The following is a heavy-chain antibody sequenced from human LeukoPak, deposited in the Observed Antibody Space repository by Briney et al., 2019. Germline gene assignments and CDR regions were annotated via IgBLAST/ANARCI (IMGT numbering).Heavy chain of an antibody. CDR1: GFTVSSNY. J-gene: IGHJ6*04. D-gene: IGHD5-18*01. CDR3: ATPPPYTSSGMDV. V-gene: IGHV3-53*04. Sequence: PGGSLRLSCAASGFTVSSNYMSWVRQAPGKGLEWVSVIYSGGSTYYADSVKGRFTISRHNSKNTLYLQMNSLRAEDTAVYYCATPPPYTSSGMDVGAKGPTVPVPS. CDR2: IYSGGST.